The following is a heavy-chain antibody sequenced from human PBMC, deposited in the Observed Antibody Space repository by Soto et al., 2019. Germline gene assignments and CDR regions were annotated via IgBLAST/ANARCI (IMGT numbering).Heavy chain of an antibody. CDR1: GFTFSSYA. J-gene: IGHJ4*02. D-gene: IGHD2-15*01. V-gene: IGHV3-30-3*01. CDR3: ARGRSVVVVAASSDY. CDR2: ISYDGSNK. Sequence: QVQLVESGGGVVQPGRSLRLSCAASGFTFSSYAMHWVRQAPGKGLEWVAVISYDGSNKYYADSVKGRFTISRDNSKNTLYLQMNSLRAEDTAVYYCARGRSVVVVAASSDYWGQGPLVTVSS.